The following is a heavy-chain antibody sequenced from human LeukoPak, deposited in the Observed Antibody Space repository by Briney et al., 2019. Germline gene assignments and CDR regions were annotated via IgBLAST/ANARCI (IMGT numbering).Heavy chain of an antibody. J-gene: IGHJ4*02. Sequence: PSETLSLTCAVYGGSFSGYYWSSVRQPPGKRLPWIGEINHSGSTNYHPSLKSRVTISVDRSKNQFSLKLTSVTAADTAVYYCARSGRLPLDYWGQGTLVTVSS. CDR1: GGSFSGYY. V-gene: IGHV4-34*01. CDR2: INHSGST. CDR3: ARSGRLPLDY. D-gene: IGHD5-18*01.